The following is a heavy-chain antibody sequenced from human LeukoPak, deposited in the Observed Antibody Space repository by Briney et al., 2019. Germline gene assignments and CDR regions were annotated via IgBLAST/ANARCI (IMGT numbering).Heavy chain of an antibody. Sequence: GGSLRLSCAASGFTFSSFARHWVRQAPGKGLEWVAVMSYDGSNEYYTDSVKGRFTISRDNYKNTLYLQMNSLRTEDTALYYCARESCGNNYSDHWGQGTLVTVSS. CDR1: GFTFSSFA. CDR2: MSYDGSNE. CDR3: ARESCGNNYSDH. J-gene: IGHJ4*02. V-gene: IGHV3-30-3*01. D-gene: IGHD2-21*01.